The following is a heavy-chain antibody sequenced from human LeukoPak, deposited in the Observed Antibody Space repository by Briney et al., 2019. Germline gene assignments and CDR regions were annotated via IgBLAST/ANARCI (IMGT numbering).Heavy chain of an antibody. CDR2: ISAHNGNT. V-gene: IGHV1-18*01. J-gene: IGHJ4*02. CDR1: GYTLTSYG. D-gene: IGHD6-6*01. CDR3: ARSGSSSDSASDY. Sequence: AVPVTCKASGYTLTSYGINGLRQAGVQGLDCLGWISAHNGNTNYAQTLRGRVTMTTETSTSTAYMELRSLRSDDTAVYYCARSGSSSDSASDYSGQGTLVTVSS.